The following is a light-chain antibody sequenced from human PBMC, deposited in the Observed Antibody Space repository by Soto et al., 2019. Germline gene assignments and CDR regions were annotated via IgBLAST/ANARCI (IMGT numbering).Light chain of an antibody. CDR1: QSISSW. V-gene: IGKV3-20*01. J-gene: IGKJ4*01. Sequence: PPSPATLSASFGDSVPITCRASQSISSWLAWYQQKPGKAPRLLIYGASSRATGIPDRFSGSGSGTDFTLTISRLEPEDFAVYYCQQYGSSPSLTFGGGTKVDI. CDR3: QQYGSSPSLT. CDR2: GAS.